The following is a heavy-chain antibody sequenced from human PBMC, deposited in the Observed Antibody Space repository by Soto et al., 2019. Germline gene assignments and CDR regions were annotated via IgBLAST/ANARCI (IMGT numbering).Heavy chain of an antibody. CDR2: IYYSGST. CDR1: GGSISSGDYY. V-gene: IGHV4-30-4*01. Sequence: QVQLQESGPGLVKPSQTLSLTCTVSGGSISSGDYYWSWIRQPPGKGLEWIGYIYYSGSTYYNPSLKSRVTISVDTSKNQFSLKLSSVTAADTAVYYCARSQDTYYYGSGSSSAPSNWFDPWGQGTLVTVSS. D-gene: IGHD3-10*01. CDR3: ARSQDTYYYGSGSSSAPSNWFDP. J-gene: IGHJ5*02.